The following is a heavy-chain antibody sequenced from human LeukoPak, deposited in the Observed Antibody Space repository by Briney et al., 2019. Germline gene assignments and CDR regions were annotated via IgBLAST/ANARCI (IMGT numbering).Heavy chain of an antibody. V-gene: IGHV3-49*04. CDR1: GFTFGDYA. CDR3: TRDLYDFWSGYLLDY. CDR2: IRSKAYGGTT. J-gene: IGHJ4*02. D-gene: IGHD3-3*01. Sequence: GGSLRLSCTASGFTFGDYAMSWVRQAPGKGLEWVGFIRSKAYGGTTEYAASVKGRFTISRDDSKSIAYLQMNSLKTEETAVYYCTRDLYDFWSGYLLDYWGQGTLVTVSS.